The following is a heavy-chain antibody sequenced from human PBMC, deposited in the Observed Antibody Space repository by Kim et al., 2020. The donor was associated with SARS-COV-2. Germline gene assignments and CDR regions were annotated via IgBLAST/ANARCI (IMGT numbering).Heavy chain of an antibody. D-gene: IGHD2-21*01. V-gene: IGHV1-24*01. Sequence: ASVKVSCKVSGYSLTELSINWVRQPPGKGLEWMGGFDPEDDDINYAHNFQGRVTMTEDTTTGTAYMELRSLRPEDTAVYYCTILRAPYYLYGGGYFFDPWGQGTLVTVSP. CDR3: TILRAPYYLYGGGYFFDP. J-gene: IGHJ5*02. CDR1: GYSLTELS. CDR2: FDPEDDDI.